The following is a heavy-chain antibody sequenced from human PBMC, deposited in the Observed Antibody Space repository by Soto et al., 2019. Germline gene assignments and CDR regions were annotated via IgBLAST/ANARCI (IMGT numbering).Heavy chain of an antibody. CDR1: GFTFSSYS. D-gene: IGHD6-13*01. J-gene: IGHJ5*02. CDR3: ARVRIAAVGDWFDP. Sequence: PGGSLRLSCAASGFTFSSYSMNWVRQAPGKGLEWVSSISSSSSYIYYADSVKGRFTISRDNAKNSLYLQMNSLRAEDTAEYYCARVRIAAVGDWFDPWGQGTLVTVSS. V-gene: IGHV3-21*01. CDR2: ISSSSSYI.